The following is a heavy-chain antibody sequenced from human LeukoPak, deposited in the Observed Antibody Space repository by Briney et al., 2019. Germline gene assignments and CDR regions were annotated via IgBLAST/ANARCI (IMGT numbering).Heavy chain of an antibody. Sequence: SETLSLTCTVSGGSISSSPYYWGWLRQPPGKGLGWIGSIYYSGTTHYNPSLESRVTISVDTSKNQFSLKLASVTAADTAIYYCAKGAGGFSYYNWFDPWGQGTLVTVSS. V-gene: IGHV4-39*07. CDR1: GGSISSSPYY. CDR3: AKGAGGFSYYNWFDP. D-gene: IGHD5-18*01. CDR2: IYYSGTT. J-gene: IGHJ5*02.